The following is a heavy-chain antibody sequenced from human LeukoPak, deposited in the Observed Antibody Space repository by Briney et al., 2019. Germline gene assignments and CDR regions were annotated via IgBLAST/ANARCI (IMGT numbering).Heavy chain of an antibody. Sequence: QTGGSLRLSCAASGFTFSSYEMNWVRQAPGKGLEWVSQTSSSGGATYYADSVKGRFTISRDNAKNSLYLQMNSLRVEDTAVYYCARYGYGGGFDYWGQGTLVTVSS. CDR3: ARYGYGGGFDY. V-gene: IGHV3-48*03. D-gene: IGHD5-18*01. CDR1: GFTFSSYE. J-gene: IGHJ4*02. CDR2: TSSSGGAT.